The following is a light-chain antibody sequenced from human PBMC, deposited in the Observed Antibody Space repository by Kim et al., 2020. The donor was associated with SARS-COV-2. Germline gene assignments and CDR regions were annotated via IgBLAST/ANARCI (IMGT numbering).Light chain of an antibody. Sequence: SYELTQPPSVSVSPGQTASITCSGDKLGDKYACWYQQKQGQSPVLVIYQDSKRPSGIPERFSGSNSGNTATLTISGTQAMDEADYYCHAWDSRTVVFGGG. CDR2: QDS. J-gene: IGLJ2*01. V-gene: IGLV3-1*01. CDR3: HAWDSRTVV. CDR1: KLGDKY.